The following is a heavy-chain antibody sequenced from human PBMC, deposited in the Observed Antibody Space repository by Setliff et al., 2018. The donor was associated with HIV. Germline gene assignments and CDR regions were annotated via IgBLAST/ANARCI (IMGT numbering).Heavy chain of an antibody. Sequence: LETLSLTCTVSGGSISSYYWGWIRQPPGKGLEWIGSIYYSGSTNYNPSLKSRVTISLDTSNDRFSLRLSSVTAADTAVYYCARAPTGELDFWGQGTLVTVSS. J-gene: IGHJ4*02. D-gene: IGHD7-27*01. CDR3: ARAPTGELDF. CDR2: IYYSGST. V-gene: IGHV4-59*08. CDR1: GGSISSYY.